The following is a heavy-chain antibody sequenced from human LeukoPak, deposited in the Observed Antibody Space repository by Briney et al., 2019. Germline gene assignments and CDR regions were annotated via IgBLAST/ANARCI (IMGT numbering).Heavy chain of an antibody. CDR2: MYSRGSP. Sequence: AETLSLTCTVCGGSMRSYYWSWIQQPAGEGVEWIGRMYSRGSPNYHPSLKRRVPMSVDTSKNQFSVKVTSVTAADTAVYYCASGGKATVVTMWGQGILVTVSS. D-gene: IGHD4-23*01. V-gene: IGHV4-4*07. CDR3: ASGGKATVVTM. CDR1: GGSMRSYY. J-gene: IGHJ4*02.